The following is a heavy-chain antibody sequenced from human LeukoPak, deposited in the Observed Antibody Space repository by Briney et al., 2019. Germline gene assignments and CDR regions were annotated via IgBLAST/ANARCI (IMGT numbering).Heavy chain of an antibody. CDR3: ARQSSTSYYYYYGMDV. CDR2: IYPGDSDT. CDR1: GYSFTSYW. D-gene: IGHD2-2*01. J-gene: IGHJ6*02. Sequence: GESLKISCKGSGYSFTSYWIGWVRQMPGKGLEWMGIIYPGDSDTRYSPSFQGQVTISADKSISTAYLQWSSLKASDTAMYYCARQSSTSYYYYYGMDVWSQGTTVTVSS. V-gene: IGHV5-51*01.